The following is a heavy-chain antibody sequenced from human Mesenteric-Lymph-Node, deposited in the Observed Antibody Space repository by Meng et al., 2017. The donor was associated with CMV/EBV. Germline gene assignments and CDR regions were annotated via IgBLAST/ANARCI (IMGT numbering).Heavy chain of an antibody. J-gene: IGHJ4*02. D-gene: IGHD2-15*01. CDR3: ARSPGWWSLDS. CDR1: GDSISTNYW. V-gene: IGHV4-4*02. Sequence: SETLSLTCAVSGDSISTNYWWSWVRQPPGKGLEWIGEISHSGSTKYTPSLKSRVTISVDKTKNHFSLKVTSVTAADTGVYFCARSPGWWSLDSWGQGTLVTVSS. CDR2: ISHSGST.